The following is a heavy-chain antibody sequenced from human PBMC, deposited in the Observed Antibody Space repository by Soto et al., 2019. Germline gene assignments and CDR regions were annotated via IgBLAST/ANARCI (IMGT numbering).Heavy chain of an antibody. J-gene: IGHJ4*02. V-gene: IGHV3-23*01. CDR2: ISGSGGST. CDR1: GFTFSSYA. D-gene: IGHD3-3*01. Sequence: PGGSLRLSCAASGFTFSSYAMSWVRQAPGKGLEWVSAISGSGGSTYYADSVKGRSTISRDNSKNTLYLQMNSLRAEDTAVYYCAKSWDDFWSGSNFGIDYWGQGTLVTVSS. CDR3: AKSWDDFWSGSNFGIDY.